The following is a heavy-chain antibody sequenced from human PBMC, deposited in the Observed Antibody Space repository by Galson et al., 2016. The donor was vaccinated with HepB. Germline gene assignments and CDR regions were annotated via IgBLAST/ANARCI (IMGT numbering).Heavy chain of an antibody. CDR3: ASWAADCTRGLCYSLLDY. Sequence: SLRLSCAASGFTFSTRALHWVRQAPGTGLEWVAIISHDGSTTYYTDSVKGRFTFSRDNSKNAVYLQMNSLRPEDTAVYFCASWAADCTRGLCYSLLDYWGQGALVTVSS. V-gene: IGHV3-30-3*01. J-gene: IGHJ4*02. CDR1: GFTFSTRA. D-gene: IGHD2-8*01. CDR2: ISHDGSTT.